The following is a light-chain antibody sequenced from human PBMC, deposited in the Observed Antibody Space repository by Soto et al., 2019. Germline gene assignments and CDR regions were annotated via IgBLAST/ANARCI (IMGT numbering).Light chain of an antibody. CDR3: QQVKTYPQT. CDR2: EES. V-gene: IGKV1-9*01. CDR1: QAVPNN. Sequence: DIHLTQSPSFLSASVGDRVTITCRPSQAVPNNMAWYQQKPGKPPNLLIYEESTLHSGVPSRFSGRKSGTQFTLTIDSLQPEDFATYYCQQVKTYPQTFGGGTKVEIK. J-gene: IGKJ4*01.